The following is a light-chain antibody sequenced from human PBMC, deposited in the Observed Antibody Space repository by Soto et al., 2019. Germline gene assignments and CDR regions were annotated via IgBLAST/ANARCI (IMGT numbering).Light chain of an antibody. CDR2: GAS. CDR3: HQYGSSPYT. Sequence: EIVSTQSPGTLSLSPGEGATLSCRASQSVSSSYLAWYQQKPGQAPRLLIYGASSRATGIPDRFSGSGSGTDFTLTISRLDPEDFAVYYCHQYGSSPYTFGQGTKLEIK. J-gene: IGKJ2*01. CDR1: QSVSSSY. V-gene: IGKV3-20*01.